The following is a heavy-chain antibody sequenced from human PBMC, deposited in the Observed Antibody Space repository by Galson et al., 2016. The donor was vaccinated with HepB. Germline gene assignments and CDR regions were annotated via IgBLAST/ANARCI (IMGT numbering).Heavy chain of an antibody. CDR1: GYSFTAYW. CDR3: ARPDDSALDSALGGPFDI. J-gene: IGHJ3*02. CDR2: IYPGDSDV. Sequence: QSGAEVKKPGESLKISCKTSGYSFTAYWLAWVRQMPGKGLEWMGIIYPGDSDVRYSPSFQGQVTISADRSITTAYLQWSSLKASDTAVYYCARPDDSALDSALGGPFDIWGQGTMVTVSS. D-gene: IGHD3-16*01. V-gene: IGHV5-51*01.